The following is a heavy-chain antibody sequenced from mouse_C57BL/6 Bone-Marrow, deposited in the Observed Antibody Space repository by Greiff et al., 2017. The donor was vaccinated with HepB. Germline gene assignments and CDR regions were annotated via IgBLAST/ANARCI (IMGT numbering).Heavy chain of an antibody. Sequence: VQLQQPGAELVKPGASVKLSCKASGYAFSSSWMNWVKQRPGKGLEWIGRIYPGDGDTNYNGKFKGKATLTADKSSSTAYMQLSSLTSEDSAVYFCASTGTTWFAYWGQGTLVTVSA. J-gene: IGHJ3*01. CDR1: GYAFSSSW. CDR2: IYPGDGDT. D-gene: IGHD4-1*02. V-gene: IGHV1-82*01. CDR3: ASTGTTWFAY.